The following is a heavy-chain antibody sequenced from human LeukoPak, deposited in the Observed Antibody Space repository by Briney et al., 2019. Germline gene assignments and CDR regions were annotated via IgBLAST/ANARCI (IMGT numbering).Heavy chain of an antibody. CDR2: IYYSGST. D-gene: IGHD3-22*01. J-gene: IGHJ5*02. CDR3: ARDIGSSGLDNWFDP. Sequence: PSETLSLTCTVSGGSISSYYWSWIRQPPGKGLEWIGYIYYSGSTNYNPSLKSRVTISVDTSKNQFSPKLSSVTAADTAVYYCARDIGSSGLDNWFDPWGQGTLVTVSS. CDR1: GGSISSYY. V-gene: IGHV4-59*01.